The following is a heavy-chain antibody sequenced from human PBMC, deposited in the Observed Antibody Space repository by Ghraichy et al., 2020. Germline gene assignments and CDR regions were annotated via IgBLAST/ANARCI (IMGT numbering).Heavy chain of an antibody. D-gene: IGHD3-22*01. Sequence: SETLSLTCNVSGYSISSGFYWGWIRQPPGKGLEWIGNIHHSGSTYYNPSLESRVTLSVNTSKNQFTLKLSSVTAADTAVYFCARRRPFNYFDSYVYCEFDPWGRGTLVTVSS. J-gene: IGHJ2*01. CDR3: ARRRPFNYFDSYVYCEFDP. V-gene: IGHV4-38-2*02. CDR1: GYSISSGFY. CDR2: IHHSGST.